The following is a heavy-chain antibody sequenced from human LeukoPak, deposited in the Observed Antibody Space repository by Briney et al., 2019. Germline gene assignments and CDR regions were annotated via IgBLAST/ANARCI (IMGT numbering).Heavy chain of an antibody. J-gene: IGHJ4*02. CDR1: GYSISSGYH. Sequence: SETLSLTCAVSGYSISSGYHWGWIRQPPGKGLEWIGTIYHSETTYYNPSLKSRVTISVDTSKNQFSLKLSSVTAADTAVYYCARGWSYPYYFDYWGQGTLVTVSS. CDR2: IYHSETT. CDR3: ARGWSYPYYFDY. V-gene: IGHV4-38-2*01. D-gene: IGHD1-26*01.